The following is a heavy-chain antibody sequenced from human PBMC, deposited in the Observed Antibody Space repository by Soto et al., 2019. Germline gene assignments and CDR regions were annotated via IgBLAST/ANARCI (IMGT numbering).Heavy chain of an antibody. Sequence: SETLSLTCTVSGGSMSSYYWTWLRQSPGRGLEWIGYISYSGSTYYNPSLKSRVTISADTSKNQFSLRMNSMIAADTAVYYCARADPDASVGYWGQGTLVTSPQ. CDR2: ISYSGST. V-gene: IGHV4-59*01. J-gene: IGHJ4*02. CDR1: GGSMSSYY. D-gene: IGHD2-15*01. CDR3: ARADPDASVGY.